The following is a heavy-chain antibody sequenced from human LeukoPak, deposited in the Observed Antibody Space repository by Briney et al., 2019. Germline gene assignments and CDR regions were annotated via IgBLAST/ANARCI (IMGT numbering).Heavy chain of an antibody. V-gene: IGHV4-34*01. CDR3: ARTVGGRFYYYYYYYMDV. CDR1: GGSFSGYY. Sequence: SETLSLTCAVYGGSFSGYYWRWIRQPPGKGLEWIGEINHSGSTNYNPSLKSRVTISVDTSKNQFSLKLSSVTAADTAVYYCARTVGGRFYYYYYYYMDVWGKGTTVTVSS. D-gene: IGHD3-3*01. CDR2: INHSGST. J-gene: IGHJ6*03.